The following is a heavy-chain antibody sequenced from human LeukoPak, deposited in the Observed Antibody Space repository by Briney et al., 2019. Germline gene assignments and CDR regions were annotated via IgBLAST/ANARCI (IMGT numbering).Heavy chain of an antibody. V-gene: IGHV3-7*03. D-gene: IGHD2-15*01. Sequence: GGSLRLSCAASGFTFSSYWMTWVRQAPGKGLEWVANIKRDGSEKHYVDSVKGRFTISRDNAKNSMFLQMNSLRAEDTAVYFCAGRHCSGGGCYFAGADPFDYWGQGTLITVSS. CDR1: GFTFSSYW. CDR2: IKRDGSEK. CDR3: AGRHCSGGGCYFAGADPFDY. J-gene: IGHJ4*02.